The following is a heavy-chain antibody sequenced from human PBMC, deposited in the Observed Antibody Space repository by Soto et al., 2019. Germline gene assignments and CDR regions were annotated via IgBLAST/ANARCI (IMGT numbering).Heavy chain of an antibody. CDR1: GGSISSYY. CDR3: ARALRGPRVTAYYFDY. J-gene: IGHJ4*02. Sequence: SETLSLTCTVSGGSISSYYWSWIRQPPGKGLEWIGYIYYSGSTNYNPSLKSRVTISVDTSKNQFSLKLSSVTAADTAVYYCARALRGPRVTAYYFDYWGQGTLVTVSS. CDR2: IYYSGST. D-gene: IGHD2-21*02. V-gene: IGHV4-59*08.